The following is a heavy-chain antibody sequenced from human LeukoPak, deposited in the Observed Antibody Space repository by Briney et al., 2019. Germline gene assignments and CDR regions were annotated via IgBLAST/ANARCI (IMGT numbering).Heavy chain of an antibody. J-gene: IGHJ1*01. CDR3: ARPSTKYSSSSGYFQH. CDR2: IYYSGSM. V-gene: IGHV4-39*01. CDR1: GGSISNGNYY. D-gene: IGHD6-6*01. Sequence: SETLSLTCTVSGGSISNGNYYWGWIRQPPGKGLEWIGSIYYSGSMYYNPSLKSRVTISVDTSKNQFSLKLSSVTAADTAVYYCARPSTKYSSSSGYFQHWGQGTLVTVSS.